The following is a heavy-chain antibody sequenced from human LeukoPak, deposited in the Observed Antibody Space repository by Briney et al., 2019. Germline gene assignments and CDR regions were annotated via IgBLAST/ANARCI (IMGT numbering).Heavy chain of an antibody. V-gene: IGHV3-23*01. Sequence: GGSLRLSCAASGFTFSSYAMSWVRQAPGKGLEWVSAISGSGGSTYYADSVKGRFTISRDNSKNTLYLQVNSLRVEDTAMYYCAEYVTGSSGWATYFDYWGQGTLVTVSS. J-gene: IGHJ4*02. CDR3: AEYVTGSSGWATYFDY. D-gene: IGHD6-19*01. CDR1: GFTFSSYA. CDR2: ISGSGGST.